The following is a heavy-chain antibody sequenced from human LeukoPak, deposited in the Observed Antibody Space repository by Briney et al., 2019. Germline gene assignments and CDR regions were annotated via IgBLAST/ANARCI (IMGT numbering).Heavy chain of an antibody. Sequence: PGGSLRLSCAASGFTFSRYWMHWVRQAPGKGLAWVSRISSDGINTNYADSVKGRFTISRDNAKNTLYLQMDSLTAEDTAVYYCVSRNYGSSPFDYWGQGTLVTVSS. J-gene: IGHJ4*02. D-gene: IGHD4-17*01. CDR2: ISSDGINT. CDR3: VSRNYGSSPFDY. CDR1: GFTFSRYW. V-gene: IGHV3-74*01.